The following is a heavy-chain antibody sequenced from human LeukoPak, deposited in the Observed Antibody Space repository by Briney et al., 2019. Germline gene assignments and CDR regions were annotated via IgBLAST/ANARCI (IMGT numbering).Heavy chain of an antibody. V-gene: IGHV4-4*07. CDR1: GGSISGYY. Sequence: SETLPLTCTVSGGSISGYYWNWIRQPAGKGLEWIGRIYTSESTNYNPSLKSRVTMSIDTSKNQFSLKLSSVTAADTAVYYCASGYDDSSDYHSFDYWGQGTLVTVSS. CDR3: ASGYDDSSDYHSFDY. CDR2: IYTSEST. J-gene: IGHJ4*02. D-gene: IGHD3-22*01.